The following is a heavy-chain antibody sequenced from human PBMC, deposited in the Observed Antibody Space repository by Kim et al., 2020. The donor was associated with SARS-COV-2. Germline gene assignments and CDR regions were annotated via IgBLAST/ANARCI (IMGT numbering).Heavy chain of an antibody. CDR3: AREYFYRFDP. D-gene: IGHD3-10*01. V-gene: IGHV3-53*01. J-gene: IGHJ5*02. CDR2: ST. Sequence: STYYADPVKGRFTIANDNAKNTLYLQMNSLRAEDTAMYYGAREYFYRFDPWGQGTLVTVSS.